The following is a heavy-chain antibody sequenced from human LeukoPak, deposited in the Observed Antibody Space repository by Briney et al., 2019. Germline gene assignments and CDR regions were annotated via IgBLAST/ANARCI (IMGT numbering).Heavy chain of an antibody. D-gene: IGHD3-9*01. Sequence: PSETLSLTCSVSGDSVSSTEFYWGWIRQPPGKGLQWIGNIYYTGSTYYNPSLNSRVTMSVDTSQNQFSLKMASVTAADTAVYYCARLSKGRYFDYIFDYWGQGTLVTVSS. CDR1: GDSVSSTEFY. CDR3: ARLSKGRYFDYIFDY. CDR2: IYYTGST. V-gene: IGHV4-39*01. J-gene: IGHJ4*02.